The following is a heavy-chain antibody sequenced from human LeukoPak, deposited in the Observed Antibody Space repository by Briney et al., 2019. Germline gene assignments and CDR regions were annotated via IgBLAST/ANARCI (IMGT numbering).Heavy chain of an antibody. V-gene: IGHV4-34*01. Sequence: SETLSLTCAVFGGSLNDYYWSWVRQPPGKGLEWFGEINHSGSTNYNPSLKSRVTISIDTSRNQFSLQLSSVTAADTAVYFCASLHQLRGITVFGSWGQETLVTVSS. CDR2: INHSGST. J-gene: IGHJ4*02. CDR1: GGSLNDYY. CDR3: ASLHQLRGITVFGS. D-gene: IGHD3-10*01.